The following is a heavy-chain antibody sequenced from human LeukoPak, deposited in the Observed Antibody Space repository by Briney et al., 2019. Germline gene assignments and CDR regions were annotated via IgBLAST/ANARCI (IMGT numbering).Heavy chain of an antibody. J-gene: IGHJ5*02. V-gene: IGHV4-4*07. D-gene: IGHD4-17*01. Sequence: PSETLSLTCTVSGGSISSYYWSWIRQPAGKGLEWIGCIYTSGSTNYNPSLKSRVTISVDTSKNQFSLKLSSVTAADTAVYYCARRGPRDYPNWFDPWGQGTLVTVSS. CDR3: ARRGPRDYPNWFDP. CDR1: GGSISSYY. CDR2: IYTSGST.